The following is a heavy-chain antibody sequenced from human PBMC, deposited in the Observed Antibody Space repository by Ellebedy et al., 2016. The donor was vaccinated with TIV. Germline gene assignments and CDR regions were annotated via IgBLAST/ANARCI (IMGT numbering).Heavy chain of an antibody. Sequence: SVKVSXXASGGTFSSYAISWVRQAPGQGLEWMGGIIPIFGTANYAQKFQGRVTITADESTSTAYMELSSLRSEDTAVYYCARGATGRGQLASDGFDYWGQGTLVTVSS. J-gene: IGHJ4*02. V-gene: IGHV1-69*13. CDR1: GGTFSSYA. CDR2: IIPIFGTA. D-gene: IGHD6-13*01. CDR3: ARGATGRGQLASDGFDY.